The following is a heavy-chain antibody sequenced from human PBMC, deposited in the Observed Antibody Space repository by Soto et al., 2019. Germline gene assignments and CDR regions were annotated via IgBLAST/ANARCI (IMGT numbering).Heavy chain of an antibody. D-gene: IGHD2-15*01. Sequence: EVQLVESGGGLVQPGGSLRLSCAASGFTFSSYAMYWVRQAPGKGLEYVSAISSNGENTYYANSVKGRFTISRDNSKNTLYLQMGSLRAEDMAVYYCARGGVGVEFVVAVHFDFWGQGTLVTVSS. J-gene: IGHJ4*02. CDR3: ARGGVGVEFVVAVHFDF. CDR1: GFTFSSYA. V-gene: IGHV3-64*01. CDR2: ISSNGENT.